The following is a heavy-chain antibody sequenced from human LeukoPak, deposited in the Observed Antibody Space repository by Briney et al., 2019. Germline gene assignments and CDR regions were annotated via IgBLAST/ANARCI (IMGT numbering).Heavy chain of an antibody. Sequence: ASVKVSCKASGGTFSSYAISWVRQAPGQGLEWMGGIIPIFGTANYAQKFQGRVTITADESTSTAYMELSRLRSDDTAVYYCARDSRSRYSSSWYDYYYYMDVWGKGTTVTISS. CDR3: ARDSRSRYSSSWYDYYYYMDV. V-gene: IGHV1-69*13. D-gene: IGHD6-13*01. J-gene: IGHJ6*03. CDR2: IIPIFGTA. CDR1: GGTFSSYA.